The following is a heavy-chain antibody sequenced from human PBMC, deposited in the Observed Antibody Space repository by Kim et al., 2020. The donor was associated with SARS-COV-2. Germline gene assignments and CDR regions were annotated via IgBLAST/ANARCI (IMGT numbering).Heavy chain of an antibody. CDR1: GFTFSSYG. V-gene: IGHV3-30*18. J-gene: IGHJ4*02. CDR3: AKVWRWGYSSSSHFDY. D-gene: IGHD6-6*01. Sequence: GGSLRLSCAASGFTFSSYGMHWVRQAPGKGLEWVAVISYDGSNKYYADSVKGRFTISRDNSKNTLYLQMNSLRAEDTAVYYCAKVWRWGYSSSSHFDYWGQGTLVTVSS. CDR2: ISYDGSNK.